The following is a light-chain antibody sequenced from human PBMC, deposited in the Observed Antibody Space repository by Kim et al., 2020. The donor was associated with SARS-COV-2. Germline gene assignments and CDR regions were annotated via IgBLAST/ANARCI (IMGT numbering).Light chain of an antibody. Sequence: QPVLTQSPSASASLGASVKLTCTLSSGHSSYAIAWHQQQPEKGPRYLMKVNGDGSHNKGDGIPDRFSGSSSGAERYLTISSLQSEDEADYYCQTWGAGIWVFGGGTQLTVL. CDR3: QTWGAGIWV. V-gene: IGLV4-69*01. CDR2: VNGDGSH. J-gene: IGLJ3*02. CDR1: SGHSSYA.